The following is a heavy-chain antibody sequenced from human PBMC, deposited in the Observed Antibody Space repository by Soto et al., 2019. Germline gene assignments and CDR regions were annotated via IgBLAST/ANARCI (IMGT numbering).Heavy chain of an antibody. CDR1: GYTFTSYD. D-gene: IGHD6-13*01. CDR2: MNPNSGNT. V-gene: IGHV1-8*01. CDR3: ARGYIATSASYTDFDY. Sequence: QVQLVQSGAEVKKPGASVKVSCKASGYTFTSYDINWVRQATGQGLEWMGWMNPNSGNTGYAQKFQGRGTMTRNTSISTAYMELSSLRSEDTAVYYFARGYIATSASYTDFDYWGQGTLVTVSS. J-gene: IGHJ4*02.